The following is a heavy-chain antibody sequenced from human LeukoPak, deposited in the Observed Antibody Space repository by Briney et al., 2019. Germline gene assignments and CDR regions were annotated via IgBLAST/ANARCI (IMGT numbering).Heavy chain of an antibody. J-gene: IGHJ4*02. CDR1: GGSFSGYY. V-gene: IGHV4-34*01. D-gene: IGHD3-22*01. CDR3: ARRRDSSGFIRRDYFDY. CDR2: INHSGST. Sequence: SETLPLTCAVYGGSFSGYYWSWIRQPPGKGLEWIGEINHSGSTNYNPSLKSRVTISVDTSKNQFSLKLSSVTAADTAVYYCARRRDSSGFIRRDYFDYWGQGTLVTVSS.